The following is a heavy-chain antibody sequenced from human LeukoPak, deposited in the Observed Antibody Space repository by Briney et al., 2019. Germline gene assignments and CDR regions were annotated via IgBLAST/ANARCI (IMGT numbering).Heavy chain of an antibody. J-gene: IGHJ4*02. V-gene: IGHV4-59*01. D-gene: IGHD3-3*01. CDR2: IYYSGST. CDR1: GGSISTYY. Sequence: SEALSLTCSVSGGSISTYYWTWIRQPPGKGLEWIGYIYYSGSTNYNPSLKSRVTISLDTSKNQFSLKLSSVTAADTAVYYCARAILSGYPDSWGQGTLVIVFS. CDR3: ARAILSGYPDS.